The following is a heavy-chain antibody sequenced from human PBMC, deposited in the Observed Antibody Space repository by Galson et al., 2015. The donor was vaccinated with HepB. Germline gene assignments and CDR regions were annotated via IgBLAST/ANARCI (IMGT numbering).Heavy chain of an antibody. D-gene: IGHD2-2*01. CDR2: INAGNGKT. Sequence: SVKVSCKASGYSFSDYAIHWVRQAPGQRLEWMGWINAGNGKTKYSQKFQGRVTITRDTSANTAYMELSSLRSEDTAVYYCARLGCSSTSCYFGYYYYMDVWCKGTTVTVSS. CDR3: ARLGCSSTSCYFGYYYYMDV. J-gene: IGHJ6*03. V-gene: IGHV1-3*01. CDR1: GYSFSDYA.